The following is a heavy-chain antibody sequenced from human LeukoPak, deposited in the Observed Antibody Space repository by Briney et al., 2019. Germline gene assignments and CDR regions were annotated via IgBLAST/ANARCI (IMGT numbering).Heavy chain of an antibody. CDR2: ISGSGGST. D-gene: IGHD3-22*01. CDR3: AKDSLYSYDSSGYYPDYFDY. Sequence: GGSLRLSCAASGFTFSSYAMSWVRQAPGKGLEWVSAISGSGGSTYYADSVKGRFTISRDNSKNTLYLQMNSLRAEDTAVYYCAKDSLYSYDSSGYYPDYFDYWGQGTLVTVSS. J-gene: IGHJ4*02. CDR1: GFTFSSYA. V-gene: IGHV3-23*01.